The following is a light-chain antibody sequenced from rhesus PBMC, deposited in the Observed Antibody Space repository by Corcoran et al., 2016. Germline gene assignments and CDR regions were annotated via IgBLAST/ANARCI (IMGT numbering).Light chain of an antibody. J-gene: IGKJ3*01. Sequence: DIQMTQSPSSLSASVGDTVTITCQASQGITQYLTWYQQKPGKAPKFLIYKAYSLQSGVPSRFSGSGSGTDFTLTVSSLQPEDFATYYCLQYTTTPFTFGPGTKLDIK. CDR3: LQYTTTPFT. V-gene: IGKV1-25*01. CDR2: KAY. CDR1: QGITQY.